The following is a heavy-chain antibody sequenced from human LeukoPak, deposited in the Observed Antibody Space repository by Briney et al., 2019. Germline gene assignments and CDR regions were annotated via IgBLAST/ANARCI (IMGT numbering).Heavy chain of an antibody. D-gene: IGHD6-6*01. Sequence: ASVKVSCKSSGGTFSSYAISWVRQAPGQGLEWMGGIIPIFGTANYAQKFQGRVTITADESTSTGYMELSSLRSEDTAVYYCARRSEKYTSSSREYYFDYWGQGTLVTVSS. CDR1: GGTFSSYA. CDR2: IIPIFGTA. V-gene: IGHV1-69*13. CDR3: ARRSEKYTSSSREYYFDY. J-gene: IGHJ4*02.